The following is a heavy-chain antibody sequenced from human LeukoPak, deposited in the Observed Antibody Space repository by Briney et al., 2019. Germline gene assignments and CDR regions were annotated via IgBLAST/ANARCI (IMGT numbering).Heavy chain of an antibody. J-gene: IGHJ6*02. CDR3: ARSGDYEGYYYYGMDV. V-gene: IGHV3-21*01. CDR2: ISSSSSYI. CDR1: GFTFSSYS. Sequence: PGGSLRLSCAASGFTFSSYSMNWVRQAPGKGLEWVSSISSSSSYIYYADSVKGRFTISRDNAKNSLYLQMNSLRAEDTAVYYCARSGDYEGYYYYGMDVWRQGTTVTVSS. D-gene: IGHD4-17*01.